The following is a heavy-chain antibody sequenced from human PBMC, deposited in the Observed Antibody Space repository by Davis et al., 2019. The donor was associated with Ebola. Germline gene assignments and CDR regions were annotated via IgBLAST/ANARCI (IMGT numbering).Heavy chain of an antibody. D-gene: IGHD6-19*01. Sequence: AASAKVPCKASGYTFNSHGISWVRQAPGQGLERMAWLSPYNGHTNYAQKFQGRLTLTTDTSTSTVYMELRSLTSDDTAEYYCARGRNGGWDFDYWGQGTRVTVSS. CDR2: LSPYNGHT. J-gene: IGHJ4*02. CDR3: ARGRNGGWDFDY. V-gene: IGHV1-18*01. CDR1: GYTFNSHG.